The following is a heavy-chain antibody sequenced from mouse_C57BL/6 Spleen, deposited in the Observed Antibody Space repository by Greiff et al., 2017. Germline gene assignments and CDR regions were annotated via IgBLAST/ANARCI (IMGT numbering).Heavy chain of an antibody. CDR3: ARVGDYYYAMDY. CDR1: GYAFSSYW. Sequence: QVQLQQSGAELVKPGASVKISCKASGYAFSSYWLNWVKQRPGTGLEWIGQIYPGDGDTNYNGKFKGKATLTADQSSSTAYMQLSSLPSEASAVYFCARVGDYYYAMDYWGQGTSVTVSS. CDR2: IYPGDGDT. D-gene: IGHD3-3*01. J-gene: IGHJ4*01. V-gene: IGHV1-80*01.